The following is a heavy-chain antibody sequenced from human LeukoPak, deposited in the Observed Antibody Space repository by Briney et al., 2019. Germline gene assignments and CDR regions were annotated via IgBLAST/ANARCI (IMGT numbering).Heavy chain of an antibody. CDR2: IIPIFGTA. CDR1: GGTFSSYA. J-gene: IGHJ5*02. Sequence: GASVKVSCKASGGTFSSYAISWVRQAPGQGLEWMGGIIPIFGTANYAQKFQGRVTITADESTSTAYMELSSLRSEDTAVCYCARVPLGPPTANWFAPWGQGTLVTVSS. D-gene: IGHD3-16*02. CDR3: ARVPLGPPTANWFAP. V-gene: IGHV1-69*13.